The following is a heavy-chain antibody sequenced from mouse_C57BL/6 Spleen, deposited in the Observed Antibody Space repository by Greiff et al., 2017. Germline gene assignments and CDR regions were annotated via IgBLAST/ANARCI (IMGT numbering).Heavy chain of an antibody. J-gene: IGHJ2*01. CDR2: ISYDGSN. D-gene: IGHD2-5*01. Sequence: VQLKESGPGLVKPSQSLSLTCSVTGYSITSGYYWNWIRQFPGNKLEWMGYISYDGSNNYNPSLKNRISITRDTSKNQFFLKLNSVTTEDTATYYCARGSYYSNPYFDYWGQGTTLTVSS. CDR1: GYSITSGYY. CDR3: ARGSYYSNPYFDY. V-gene: IGHV3-6*01.